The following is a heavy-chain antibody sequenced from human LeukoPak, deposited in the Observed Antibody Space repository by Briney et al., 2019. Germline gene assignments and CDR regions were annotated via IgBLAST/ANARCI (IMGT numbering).Heavy chain of an antibody. V-gene: IGHV3-74*01. J-gene: IGHJ4*02. CDR3: ARAVGYCSGGSCPIDY. CDR1: GFTFSSYW. D-gene: IGHD2-15*01. CDR2: INSDGSST. Sequence: GGSLRLSCAASGFTFSSYWMHWVRQAPGKGLVWVSRINSDGSSTSYADSVKGRFTISRDNAKNTLYLQMNSLRAEDTAVYYCARAVGYCSGGSCPIDYWGQGTLVTVSS.